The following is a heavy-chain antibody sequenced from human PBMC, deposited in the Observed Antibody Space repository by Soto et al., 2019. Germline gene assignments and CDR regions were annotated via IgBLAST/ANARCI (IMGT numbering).Heavy chain of an antibody. Sequence: PGGSLRLSCAASGFFFSNYGMTWVRQAPGKGLEWVSSISESGGSTYYAASVRGRFTLSRDNSNDTLYLQLNSLRPEDTAVYFCARRSYCSSAGRDKFFDIWGQGTLVTVSS. CDR2: ISESGGST. D-gene: IGHD2-2*02. J-gene: IGHJ4*02. CDR3: ARRSYCSSAGRDKFFDI. CDR1: GFFFSNYG. V-gene: IGHV3-23*01.